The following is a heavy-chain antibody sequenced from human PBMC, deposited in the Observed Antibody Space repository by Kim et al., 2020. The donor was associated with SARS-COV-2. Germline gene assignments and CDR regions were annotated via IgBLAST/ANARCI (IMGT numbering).Heavy chain of an antibody. CDR1: GFTFSSYG. J-gene: IGHJ6*02. CDR3: ARAPYYDIEYYYYYGMDV. CDR2: IWYDGSNK. V-gene: IGHV3-33*01. Sequence: GGSLRLSCAASGFTFSSYGMHWVRQAPGKGLEWVAVIWYDGSNKYYADSVKGRFTISRDNSKNTLYLQMNSLRAEDTAVYYCARAPYYDIEYYYYYGMDVWGQGTTVTVSS. D-gene: IGHD3-22*01.